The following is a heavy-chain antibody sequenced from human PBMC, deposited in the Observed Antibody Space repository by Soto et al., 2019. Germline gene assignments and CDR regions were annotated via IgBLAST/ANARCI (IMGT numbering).Heavy chain of an antibody. CDR2: IIPIFGTA. Sequence: GTSVKVHCKSSGGSFRSVAIIWVRQAPGQGLEWMGGIIPIFGTANYAQKFQGRVTITADESTSTAYMELSSLRSEDTAVYYCARPRRDGYNDAFDIWGQGTIVNVSS. CDR3: ARPRRDGYNDAFDI. CDR1: GGSFRSVA. D-gene: IGHD5-12*01. V-gene: IGHV1-69*01. J-gene: IGHJ3*02.